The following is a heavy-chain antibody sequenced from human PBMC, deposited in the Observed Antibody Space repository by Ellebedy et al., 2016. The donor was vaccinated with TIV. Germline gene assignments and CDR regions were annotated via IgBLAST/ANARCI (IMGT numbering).Heavy chain of an antibody. CDR1: GYTFTSYD. CDR2: IIPIFGTA. Sequence: AASVKVSCKASGYTFTSYDINWVRQATGQGLEWMGGIIPIFGTANYAQKFQGRVTITADESTSTAYMELSSLRSEDTAVYYCARHYSYGYEGIDYWGQGTLVTVSS. J-gene: IGHJ4*02. V-gene: IGHV1-69*13. D-gene: IGHD5-18*01. CDR3: ARHYSYGYEGIDY.